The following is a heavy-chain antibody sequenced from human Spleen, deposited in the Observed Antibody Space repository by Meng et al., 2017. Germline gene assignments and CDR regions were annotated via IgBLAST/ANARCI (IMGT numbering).Heavy chain of an antibody. CDR1: GWSFSDYY. Sequence: VPLQQGGAGLLKPSEPLSLTCVVSGWSFSDYYWSWSRQPPGKGLEWIGEINHSGRTNYNPSLESRATISVDTSQNNLSLKLSSVTAADSAVYYCARGPTTMAHDFDYWGQGTLVTVSS. D-gene: IGHD4-11*01. V-gene: IGHV4-34*01. CDR3: ARGPTTMAHDFDY. J-gene: IGHJ4*02. CDR2: INHSGRT.